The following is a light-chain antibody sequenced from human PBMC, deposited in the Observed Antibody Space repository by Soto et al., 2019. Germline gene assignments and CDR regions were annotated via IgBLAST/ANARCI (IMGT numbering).Light chain of an antibody. CDR3: SSYTSSSTSYV. CDR1: STDIGTYSR. V-gene: IGLV2-14*02. CDR2: DVT. J-gene: IGLJ1*01. Sequence: QSALTQPASVSGSPGQSITISCTGTSTDIGTYSRVSWYLQYPGKAPKLMIYDVTKRPSGVSNRFSGSKSGNTASLTISGLQAEDEADYYCSSYTSSSTSYVFGTGTKLTVL.